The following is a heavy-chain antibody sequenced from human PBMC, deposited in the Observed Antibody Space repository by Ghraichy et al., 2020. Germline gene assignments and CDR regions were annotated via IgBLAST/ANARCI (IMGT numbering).Heavy chain of an antibody. D-gene: IGHD3-10*01. CDR3: AREMFPGGGSGSYYLGNWFDP. Sequence: ASVKVSCKASGYTFTSYYMHWVRQAPGQGLEWMGIINPSGGSTSYAQKFQGRVTMTRDTSTSTVYMELSSLRSEDTAVYYCAREMFPGGGSGSYYLGNWFDPWGQGTLVTVSS. CDR2: INPSGGST. V-gene: IGHV1-46*03. J-gene: IGHJ5*02. CDR1: GYTFTSYY.